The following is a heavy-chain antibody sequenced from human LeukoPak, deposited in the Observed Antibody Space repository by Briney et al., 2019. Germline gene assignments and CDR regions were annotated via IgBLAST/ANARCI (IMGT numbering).Heavy chain of an antibody. CDR2: INPNSGGT. V-gene: IGHV1-2*02. CDR3: ARDREVYALYMDV. Sequence: ASVKVSCKASGYTFTGYYMHWVRQAPGQGLEWMGWINPNSGGTNYAQKFQGRVTMTRDTSISTAYMELSRLRSDDTAVYYCARDREVYALYMDVWGKGTTVTVSS. D-gene: IGHD2-8*01. CDR1: GYTFTGYY. J-gene: IGHJ6*03.